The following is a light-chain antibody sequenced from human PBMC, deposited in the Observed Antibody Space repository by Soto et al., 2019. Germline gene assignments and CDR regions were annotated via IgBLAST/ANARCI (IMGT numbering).Light chain of an antibody. Sequence: AIQLTQSPSSLSASVGDRVTITCRASQGISSGLAWYQQKPGKPPKLLIYDASSLQSGVPSRFSGSGSGTDFTLIISSLQSEDFATYYCQQFNTYPHTFGQGTKLEIK. J-gene: IGKJ2*01. V-gene: IGKV1-13*02. CDR2: DAS. CDR1: QGISSG. CDR3: QQFNTYPHT.